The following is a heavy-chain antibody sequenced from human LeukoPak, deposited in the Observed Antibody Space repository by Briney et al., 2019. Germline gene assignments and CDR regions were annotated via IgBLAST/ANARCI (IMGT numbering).Heavy chain of an antibody. CDR2: INNDGSGT. CDR1: GFTFSSYC. V-gene: IGHV3-74*01. CDR3: ARERQGRFFDL. Sequence: GGSLRLSCAASGFTFSSYCMYWVRQAPGRGLVWVFRINNDGSGTRYADSVKGRFTTSRDNAKNSLYLQMNRLRDEDTAVYYWARERQGRFFDLGGRGTLVTVP. J-gene: IGHJ2*01.